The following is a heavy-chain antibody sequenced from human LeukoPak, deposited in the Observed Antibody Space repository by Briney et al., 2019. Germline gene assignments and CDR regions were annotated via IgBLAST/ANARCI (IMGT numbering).Heavy chain of an antibody. CDR1: GFTFSNYW. CDR2: INSDGSST. Sequence: PGGSLRLSCAASGFTFSNYWMHWVRQAPGKGLVWVSRINSDGSSTSYADSVKGRSTISRDNAKNTLYLQMNSLRAEDTAVYYCARDYDSSGYYESDAFDIWGQGTMVTVSS. V-gene: IGHV3-74*01. D-gene: IGHD3-22*01. J-gene: IGHJ3*02. CDR3: ARDYDSSGYYESDAFDI.